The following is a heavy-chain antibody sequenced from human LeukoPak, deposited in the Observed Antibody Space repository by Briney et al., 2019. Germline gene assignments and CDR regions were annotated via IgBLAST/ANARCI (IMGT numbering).Heavy chain of an antibody. Sequence: PGGSLRLSCTAAGFNFGTYRMSWVRQSPEKGLEFVANIKYDDTVKNYVDSVKGRFTISRDNPSNSVYLQMDSLRPEDTALYCCARDPDSSAFDYWGQGAQVTVSS. CDR1: GFNFGTYR. V-gene: IGHV3-7*01. D-gene: IGHD2-15*01. CDR3: ARDPDSSAFDY. CDR2: IKYDDTVK. J-gene: IGHJ4*02.